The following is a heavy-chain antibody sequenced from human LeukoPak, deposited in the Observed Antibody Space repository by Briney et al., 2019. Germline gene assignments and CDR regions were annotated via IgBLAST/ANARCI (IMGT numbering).Heavy chain of an antibody. CDR2: IYHSGST. CDR1: GYSISSGYY. Sequence: PSETLSLTCTVSGYSISSGYYWGWIRQPPGKGLEWIGSIYHSGSTYYNPSLKSRVTISVDTSKNQFSLKLSSVTAADTAVYYCARGPLGYCSSTSCYEYGSGSYYRSLSFDPWGQGTLVTVSS. J-gene: IGHJ5*02. D-gene: IGHD2-2*01. CDR3: ARGPLGYCSSTSCYEYGSGSYYRSLSFDP. V-gene: IGHV4-38-2*02.